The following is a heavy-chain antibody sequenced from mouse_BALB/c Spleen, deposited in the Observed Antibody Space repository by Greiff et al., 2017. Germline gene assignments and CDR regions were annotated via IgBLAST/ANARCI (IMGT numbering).Heavy chain of an antibody. CDR3: ARHGTYAMDY. J-gene: IGHJ4*01. CDR1: GFTFSSYG. CDR2: ISSGGSYT. V-gene: IGHV5-6*01. Sequence: EVHLVESGGGLVQPGGSLKLSCAASGFTFSSYGMSWVRQTPDKRLELVATISSGGSYTYYPDSVKGRFTISRDNAKNTLYLQMSSLKSEDTAMYYCARHGTYAMDYWGQGTSVTVSS. D-gene: IGHD1-1*02.